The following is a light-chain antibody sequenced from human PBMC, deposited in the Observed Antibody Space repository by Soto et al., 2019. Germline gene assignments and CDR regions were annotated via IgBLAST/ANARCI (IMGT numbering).Light chain of an antibody. J-gene: IGKJ1*01. V-gene: IGKV1-39*01. Sequence: DIQMTQSPSSLSASVGDKVTITCRTSQSITIYLNWYHHKPGIAPKLLIYGATTLQSGVPSGFRGSGSGTDFTLTISSLQPEDFGIYYCQQSYSIPWTFGQGTKVEIK. CDR1: QSITIY. CDR3: QQSYSIPWT. CDR2: GAT.